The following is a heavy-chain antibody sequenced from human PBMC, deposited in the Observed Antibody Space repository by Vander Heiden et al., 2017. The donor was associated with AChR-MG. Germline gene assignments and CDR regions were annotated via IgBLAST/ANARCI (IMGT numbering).Heavy chain of an antibody. V-gene: IGHV3-13*01. Sequence: EVQLVESGGGLVQPGGSLRPPCAASGIPISNYDMHWVRQVPGKGLEWVSGIGDGGDRYFPASVKGRFTISRENAKNTLYLQMNSLRGGDSAVYYCARGGYAAWYFDLWGRGTLVSVSS. CDR3: ARGGYAAWYFDL. J-gene: IGHJ2*01. CDR1: GIPISNYD. D-gene: IGHD3-16*01. CDR2: IGDGGDR.